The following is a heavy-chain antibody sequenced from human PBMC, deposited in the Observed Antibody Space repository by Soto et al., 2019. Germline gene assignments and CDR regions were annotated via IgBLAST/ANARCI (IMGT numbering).Heavy chain of an antibody. J-gene: IGHJ6*02. CDR1: GGTFSSYA. D-gene: IGHD3-22*01. Sequence: SVKVSCKASGGTFSSYAISWVRQAPGQGLEWMGGIIPIFGTANYAQKFQGRVTITADKSTSTAYMELSSLRSEDTAVYYCARRDDSSGYYTTPYYYGMDVWGQGTTVTVSS. CDR3: ARRDDSSGYYTTPYYYGMDV. CDR2: IIPIFGTA. V-gene: IGHV1-69*06.